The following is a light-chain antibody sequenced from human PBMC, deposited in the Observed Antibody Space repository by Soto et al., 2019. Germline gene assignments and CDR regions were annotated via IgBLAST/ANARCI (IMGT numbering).Light chain of an antibody. CDR1: QSISSW. J-gene: IGKJ1*01. CDR2: DAS. Sequence: DIQMTQSPSTMSASVGDRVTITCRASQSISSWLACYQQKPGKAPKLLIYDASSLESGVPSRFSGSGSGTECPLTISSLPPDDLATYYFQQYKSYPGTFSQGTNVDIK. V-gene: IGKV1-5*01. CDR3: QQYKSYPGT.